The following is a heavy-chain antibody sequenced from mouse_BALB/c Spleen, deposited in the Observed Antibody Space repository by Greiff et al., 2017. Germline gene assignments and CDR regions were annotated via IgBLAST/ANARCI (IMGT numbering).Heavy chain of an antibody. CDR2: IYPGNSDT. CDR3: TRMEGGIITTVVARYFDV. Sequence: EVQLQQSGTVLARPGASVKMSCKASGYSFTSYWMHWVKQRPGQGLEWIGAIYPGNSDTSYNQKFKGKAKLTAVTSASTAYMELSSLTNEDSAVYYCTRMEGGIITTVVARYFDVWGAGTTVTVSS. D-gene: IGHD1-1*01. CDR1: GYSFTSYW. V-gene: IGHV1-5*01. J-gene: IGHJ1*01.